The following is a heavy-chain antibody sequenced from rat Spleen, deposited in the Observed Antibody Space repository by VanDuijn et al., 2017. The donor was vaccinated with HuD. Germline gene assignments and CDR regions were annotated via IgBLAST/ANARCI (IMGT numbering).Heavy chain of an antibody. Sequence: EVQLVESGGGLVQPGRSLKLSCAASGFTFSNYDMAWVRQAPKKGLEWVASISYEGSSTYYGDSVKGRFTISRDNAKSTLYLQMNSLRSEDTATYYCARHYYSSYIYVGWYFDFWGPGTMVTVSS. V-gene: IGHV5-22*01. J-gene: IGHJ1*01. CDR1: GFTFSNYD. CDR3: ARHYYSSYIYVGWYFDF. D-gene: IGHD1-2*01. CDR2: ISYEGSST.